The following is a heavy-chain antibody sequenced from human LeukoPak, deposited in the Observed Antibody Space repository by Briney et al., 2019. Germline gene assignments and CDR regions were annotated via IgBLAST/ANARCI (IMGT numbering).Heavy chain of an antibody. CDR3: AKTPASGSSTRPQYFQH. CDR2: ISYDGSNK. Sequence: PGGSLRLSCAASGFTFSSYGMHWVRQAPGKGLEWVAVISYDGSNKYYADSVKGRFTISRDNSKNTLYLQMNSLRAEDTAVYYCAKTPASGSSTRPQYFQHWGQGTLVTVSS. D-gene: IGHD1-26*01. J-gene: IGHJ1*01. V-gene: IGHV3-30*18. CDR1: GFTFSSYG.